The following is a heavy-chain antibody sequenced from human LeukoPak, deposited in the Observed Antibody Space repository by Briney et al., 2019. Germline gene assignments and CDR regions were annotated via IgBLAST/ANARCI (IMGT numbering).Heavy chain of an antibody. J-gene: IGHJ4*02. V-gene: IGHV4-59*04. Sequence: SQTLSLTWTVSGASLNTYYWSWIRQPQGKGLEWLASIHSGGSTYYNPSFKRRVTMSVDTSKNQFSLKLSSVTAADTAVYYWARDQQVRGQAGAHFDYWGQGTLVTVSS. CDR2: IHSGGST. CDR1: GASLNTYY. D-gene: IGHD6-19*01. CDR3: ARDQQVRGQAGAHFDY.